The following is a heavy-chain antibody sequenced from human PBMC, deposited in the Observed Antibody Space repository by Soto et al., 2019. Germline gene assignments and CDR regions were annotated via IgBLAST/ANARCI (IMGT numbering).Heavy chain of an antibody. CDR1: GFTFSSYW. Sequence: EVQLVESGGGLVQPGGSLRLSCAASGFTFSSYWMHWVRQAPGKGLVWVSRINSDGSSTSYADSVKGRFTISRDNAKNTLHLQLNSLRAEDTAVYYCARDFRGGDDFNWGQGTLVTVSS. D-gene: IGHD5-12*01. CDR3: ARDFRGGDDFN. J-gene: IGHJ4*02. CDR2: INSDGSST. V-gene: IGHV3-74*01.